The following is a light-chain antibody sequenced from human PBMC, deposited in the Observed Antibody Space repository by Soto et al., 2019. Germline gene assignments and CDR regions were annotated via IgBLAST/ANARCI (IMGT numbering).Light chain of an antibody. V-gene: IGKV3-20*01. CDR2: AVS. CDR1: QSVDSRY. Sequence: DIVLTQSPGTLSLSPGERATLSCRASQSVDSRYLAWYQQKPGQAPMLLIYAVSSRATGIPDRFSGSGSGTDFTLTISSLEPEDFADYYCQQYGSSPRYSFGQGTKLEIK. CDR3: QQYGSSPRYS. J-gene: IGKJ2*03.